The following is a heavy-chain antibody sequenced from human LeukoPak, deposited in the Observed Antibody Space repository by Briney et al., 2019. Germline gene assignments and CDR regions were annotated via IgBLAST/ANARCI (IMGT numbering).Heavy chain of an antibody. V-gene: IGHV1-2*02. J-gene: IGHJ4*02. CDR2: INPNSGGT. Sequence: ASVKVSCKASGYTFTSYYIHWVRQAPGQGLEWMGWINPNSGGTIYAQKSQGRVTMTEDTSTDTAYMELSSLRSEDTAVYYCATGLKGAVAGFDYWGQGTLVTVSS. CDR1: GYTFTSYY. D-gene: IGHD6-19*01. CDR3: ATGLKGAVAGFDY.